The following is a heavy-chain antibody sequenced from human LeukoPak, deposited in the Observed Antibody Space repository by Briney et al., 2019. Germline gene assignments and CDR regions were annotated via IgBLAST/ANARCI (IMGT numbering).Heavy chain of an antibody. CDR3: ARRKYYFDY. J-gene: IGHJ4*02. CDR2: IYYSGNT. CDR1: GGSISSYY. Sequence: SETLSLTCTVSGGSISSYYWSWIRQPPGKGLEWIGYIYYSGNTNYNPSLKSRVTISVDTSKNQFSLKLSSVTAADTAVYYCARRKYYFDYWGQGTLVTVSS. V-gene: IGHV4-59*08.